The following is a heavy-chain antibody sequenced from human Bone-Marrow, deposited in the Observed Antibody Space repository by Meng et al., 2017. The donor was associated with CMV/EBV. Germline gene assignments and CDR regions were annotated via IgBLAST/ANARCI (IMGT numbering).Heavy chain of an antibody. CDR3: ARDQDSSSWYRGWFDP. Sequence: GESLKISCAASGFTFSSCGMHWVRQAPGKGLEWVAFIRYDGSNKYYADSVKGRFTISRDNSKNTLYLQMNSLRAEDTAVYYCARDQDSSSWYRGWFDPWGQGTLVTVSS. J-gene: IGHJ5*02. CDR1: GFTFSSCG. V-gene: IGHV3-30*02. CDR2: IRYDGSNK. D-gene: IGHD6-13*01.